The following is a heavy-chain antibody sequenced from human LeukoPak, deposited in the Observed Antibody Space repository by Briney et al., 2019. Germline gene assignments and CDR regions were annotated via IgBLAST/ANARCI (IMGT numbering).Heavy chain of an antibody. Sequence: PSETLSLTCTVSGGSIIRNNWWSWVRQPPGKGLEWIGYVHFSGTTNYNPSLKSRVTISVDTSNNQFSLRLSSVTAADTAVYYCARGGFDRSVYYNYFDYWGQGTLVTVSS. V-gene: IGHV4-4*02. CDR3: ARGGFDRSVYYNYFDY. D-gene: IGHD3-22*01. J-gene: IGHJ4*02. CDR2: VHFSGTT. CDR1: GGSIIRNNW.